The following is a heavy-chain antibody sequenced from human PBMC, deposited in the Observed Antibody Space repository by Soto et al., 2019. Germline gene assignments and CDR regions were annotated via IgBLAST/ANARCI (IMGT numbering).Heavy chain of an antibody. J-gene: IGHJ4*02. Sequence: QVQLVQSGVEVKKPGASVKVSCKASGYTFTTYGFSWVRQAPGQGLEWMGWMGPYNGNTKYAQKFQGRVTMTTDTSTSTAYMELRSLRSDDTAVYYCARDRGYTGYDSPFDHWGQGTLVTVSS. D-gene: IGHD5-12*01. V-gene: IGHV1-18*01. CDR3: ARDRGYTGYDSPFDH. CDR1: GYTFTTYG. CDR2: MGPYNGNT.